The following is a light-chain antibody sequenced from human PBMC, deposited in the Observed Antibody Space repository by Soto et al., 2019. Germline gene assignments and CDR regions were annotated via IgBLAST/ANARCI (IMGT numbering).Light chain of an antibody. V-gene: IGLV2-11*01. CDR3: CSYAGNYTGL. CDR2: DVD. CDR1: SSNVGRYKY. Sequence: QSALTQPRSVSGSPEQSVTISCTGSSSNVGRYKYVSWFQQHPGKAPKFIISDVDKRPSGVPDRFSGFKSGNTASLTISGLQADDEADYYCCSYAGNYTGLFGEGTKLTVL. J-gene: IGLJ3*02.